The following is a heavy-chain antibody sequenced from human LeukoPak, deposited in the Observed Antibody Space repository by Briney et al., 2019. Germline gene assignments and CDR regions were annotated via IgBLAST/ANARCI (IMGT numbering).Heavy chain of an antibody. CDR3: AREDRYSYGYFYY. Sequence: SQTLSLTCTVSGDSISSGDYYWGWIRQPPGKGLEWIGSIYYSGSTYYNPSLKSRGTISVDTSKNQFSLKLSSVTAADTAVYYCAREDRYSYGYFYYWGQGTLVTVSS. V-gene: IGHV4-39*07. J-gene: IGHJ4*02. CDR1: GDSISSGDYY. CDR2: IYYSGST. D-gene: IGHD5-18*01.